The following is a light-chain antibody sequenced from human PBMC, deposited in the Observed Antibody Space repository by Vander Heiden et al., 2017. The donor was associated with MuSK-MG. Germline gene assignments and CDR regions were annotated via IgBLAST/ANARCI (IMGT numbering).Light chain of an antibody. V-gene: IGLV3-1*01. Sequence: SYELTQPPSVSVSPGQTASITCSADKLGDKYACWYQQKPGQSPVLLIYQDTKRPSGIPERFSGSNSGTTATLTISGTQAMDESDYYCQAWDSSVVFGGGTKLTVL. CDR3: QAWDSSVV. CDR2: QDT. CDR1: KLGDKY. J-gene: IGLJ2*01.